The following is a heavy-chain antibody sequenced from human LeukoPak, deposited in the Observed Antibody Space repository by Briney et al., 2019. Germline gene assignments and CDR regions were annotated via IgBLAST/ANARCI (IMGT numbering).Heavy chain of an antibody. CDR2: ICYSGST. Sequence: SETLSLTCTVSGGSVSSGSYYWSWIRQPPGKGLEWIGYICYSGSTNYNPSLKSRVTISVDTSKNQFSLKLSSVTAADTAVYYCARERSCSSTSCYVVDIWGQGTMVTVSS. V-gene: IGHV4-61*01. CDR1: GGSVSSGSYY. CDR3: ARERSCSSTSCYVVDI. J-gene: IGHJ3*02. D-gene: IGHD2-2*01.